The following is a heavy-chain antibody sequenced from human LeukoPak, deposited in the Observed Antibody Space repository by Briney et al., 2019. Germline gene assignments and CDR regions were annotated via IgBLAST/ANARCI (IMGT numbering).Heavy chain of an antibody. CDR3: ASGDYLYYFDY. J-gene: IGHJ4*02. Sequence: SETLSLTCTVSGGSISSSSYYLGWIRQPPGKGLEWIVSIYYSGSTYYNPSLKSRVTISVDTSKNQFPLKLSSVTAADTAVFYCASGDYLYYFDYWGQGTLVTVSS. D-gene: IGHD4-17*01. V-gene: IGHV4-39*01. CDR1: GGSISSSSYY. CDR2: IYYSGST.